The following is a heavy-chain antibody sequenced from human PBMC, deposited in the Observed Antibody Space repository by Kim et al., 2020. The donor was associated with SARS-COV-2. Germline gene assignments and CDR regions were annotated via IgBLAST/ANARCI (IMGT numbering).Heavy chain of an antibody. CDR3: ARDYALAALVTVLRYGM. V-gene: IGHV3-48*03. CDR1: GFTFSSYE. CDR2: ISSSGNTI. Sequence: GGSLRLSCAASGFTFSSYEMNWVRQAPGKGLEWVSYISSSGNTIYYADSVKGRFTISRDNAKNSLYLQMSRLRAEDTAVYYCARDYALAALVTVLRYGM. D-gene: IGHD6-13*01. J-gene: IGHJ6*01.